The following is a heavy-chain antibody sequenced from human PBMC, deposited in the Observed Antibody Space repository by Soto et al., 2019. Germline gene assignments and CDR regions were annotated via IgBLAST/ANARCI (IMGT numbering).Heavy chain of an antibody. V-gene: IGHV4-31*03. CDR1: GVSISSGGYY. Sequence: QVQLQESGPGLVKPSQTLSLTCSVSGVSISSGGYYWSWIRQHPGKGLEWIGYIYYSGNTYYNPSLKSRITISLDTSKDQFFLNWSSVTAADTAVYYCARGGYGDYSIRGFDPWGQGILVTVSS. D-gene: IGHD4-17*01. CDR3: ARGGYGDYSIRGFDP. CDR2: IYYSGNT. J-gene: IGHJ5*02.